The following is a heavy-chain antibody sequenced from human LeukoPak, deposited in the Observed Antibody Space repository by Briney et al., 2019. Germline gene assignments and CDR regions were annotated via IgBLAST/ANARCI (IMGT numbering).Heavy chain of an antibody. J-gene: IGHJ4*02. Sequence: PGGSLRLSCAASGFTFSDYEMNWVRQAPGKGLEWVSCISSSSTYIYYADSVRGRFAISRDNAKNSLYLQMNSLRAEDTAVYYCARENHGSFDYWGQGSLVTVSS. CDR1: GFTFSDYE. D-gene: IGHD1-14*01. CDR3: ARENHGSFDY. CDR2: ISSSSTYI. V-gene: IGHV3-21*05.